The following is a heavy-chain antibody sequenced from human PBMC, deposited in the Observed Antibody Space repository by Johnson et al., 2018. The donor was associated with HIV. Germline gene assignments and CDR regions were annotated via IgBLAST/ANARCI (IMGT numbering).Heavy chain of an antibody. D-gene: IGHD1-7*01. CDR1: GFTFSDYY. Sequence: VLLVESGGGLVKPGGSLRLSCAASGFTFSDYYMSWIRQAPGKGLELVANIKQDGSEKYYVDSVKGRFAISRDNAKNSLYLQMNSLRVEDTAVYYCARGTRLGAPSNLDAFDIWGQGTKVTVSS. V-gene: IGHV3-7*01. CDR2: IKQDGSEK. J-gene: IGHJ3*02. CDR3: ARGTRLGAPSNLDAFDI.